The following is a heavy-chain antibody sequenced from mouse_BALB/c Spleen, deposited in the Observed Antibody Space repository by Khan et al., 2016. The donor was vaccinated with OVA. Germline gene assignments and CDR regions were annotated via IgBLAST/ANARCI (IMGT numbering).Heavy chain of an antibody. CDR3: AICWSFSY. CDR1: GYNFTDYA. J-gene: IGHJ3*01. V-gene: IGHV1S137*01. CDR2: ISTYYGDA. Sequence: QVQLQQSGAELVRPGASVKISCKGSGYNFTDYAMHWVKQSHEKSLEWIGVISTYYGDAEYDQKFQGKASMTVDKSSSTAYMELARLKSEDTAMXYCAICWSFSYCGQGSLVTVSA.